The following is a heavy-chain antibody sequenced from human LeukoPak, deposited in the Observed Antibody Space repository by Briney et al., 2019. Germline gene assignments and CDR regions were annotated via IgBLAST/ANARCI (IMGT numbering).Heavy chain of an antibody. V-gene: IGHV1-8*01. J-gene: IGHJ4*02. CDR3: ARGRRGSYSPIDY. D-gene: IGHD1-26*01. Sequence: ASVKVSCKASGDTFTSYDTNWVRQAPGQGLEWMGWMNPNTANTGYAQKFQGRVTITRNTSISTSYMELNSLRSEDTAVYYCARGRRGSYSPIDYWGQGTLVTVSS. CDR2: MNPNTANT. CDR1: GDTFTSYD.